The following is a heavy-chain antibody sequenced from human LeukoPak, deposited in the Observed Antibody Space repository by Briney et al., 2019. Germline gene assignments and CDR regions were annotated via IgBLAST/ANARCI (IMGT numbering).Heavy chain of an antibody. CDR3: ARVDYYNSSGYLY. Sequence: ASVKVSCKTTGYIFTRFDISWVRQAAGQGLEWMGWMNPNSGKTGYSQMYQGRVTMTRSTSISTAYMELSGLRSDDTAIYCCARVDYYNSSGYLYWGQGTLVTVSS. D-gene: IGHD3-22*01. J-gene: IGHJ4*02. CDR1: GYIFTRFD. V-gene: IGHV1-8*01. CDR2: MNPNSGKT.